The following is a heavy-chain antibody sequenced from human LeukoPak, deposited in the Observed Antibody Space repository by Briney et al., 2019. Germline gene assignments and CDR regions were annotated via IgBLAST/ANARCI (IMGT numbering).Heavy chain of an antibody. CDR2: ISSSGSTI. D-gene: IGHD4-17*01. Sequence: GGSLRLSCAASGFTFSSYAMHWVRQAPGKGLEWVSYISSSGSTIYYADSVKGRFTISRDNAKNSLYLQMNSLRAEDTAVYYCAREDYGDYGIDYWGQGTLVTVSS. CDR3: AREDYGDYGIDY. J-gene: IGHJ4*02. CDR1: GFTFSSYA. V-gene: IGHV3-48*04.